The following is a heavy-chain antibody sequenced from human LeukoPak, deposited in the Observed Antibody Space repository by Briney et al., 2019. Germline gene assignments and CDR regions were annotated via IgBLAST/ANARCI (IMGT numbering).Heavy chain of an antibody. D-gene: IGHD5-24*01. Sequence: ASETLSLTCTVSGASISYSGYFWGWIRQPPGKGLEWIGSVYYLGKTYYNPSLETRVTMSVDMSKNQFSLEPTSVTAADTAVYYCARDHMAVTSFDQWGQGTLVTVSS. CDR1: GASISYSGYF. CDR2: VYYLGKT. CDR3: ARDHMAVTSFDQ. J-gene: IGHJ4*02. V-gene: IGHV4-39*07.